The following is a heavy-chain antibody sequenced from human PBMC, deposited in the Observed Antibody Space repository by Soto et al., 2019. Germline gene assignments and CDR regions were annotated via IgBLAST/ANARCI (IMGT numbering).Heavy chain of an antibody. D-gene: IGHD3-22*01. CDR1: VFTFSSYA. CDR3: AKDPNYYDSSGFTTAFDY. CDR2: ISGSGGST. Sequence: EVQLLESGGGLVQPGGSLRLSCAASVFTFSSYAMSWVRQAPGKGLEWVSAISGSGGSTYYADSVKGRFTISRDNSKNTLYLQMNSLRAEDTAVYYCAKDPNYYDSSGFTTAFDYWGQGTLVTVSS. V-gene: IGHV3-23*01. J-gene: IGHJ4*02.